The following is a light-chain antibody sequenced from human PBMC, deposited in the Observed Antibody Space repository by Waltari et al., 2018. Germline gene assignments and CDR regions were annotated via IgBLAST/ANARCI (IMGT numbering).Light chain of an antibody. J-gene: IGLJ3*02. Sequence: QSVLTPPPSVSGAPGQRVTISCTGSSSNIGAPYDVHWYQQFPGPAPRLLIYGNNNRPSGVPDRFSGSKSGTSASLAITGLQADDEADYYCQSYDNTISGSVFGGGTKLTVL. CDR3: QSYDNTISGSV. CDR2: GNN. CDR1: SSNIGAPYD. V-gene: IGLV1-40*01.